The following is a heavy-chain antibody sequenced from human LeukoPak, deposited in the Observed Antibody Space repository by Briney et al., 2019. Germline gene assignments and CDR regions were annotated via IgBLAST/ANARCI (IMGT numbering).Heavy chain of an antibody. D-gene: IGHD3-3*01. V-gene: IGHV4-39*01. CDR3: ARRITISINWFDP. Sequence: SETLSLTSTVSGGSISSSSYYWGWIRQPPGKGLEWIGSIYYSGSTYYNPSLKSRVTISVDTSKNQFSLKLSSVTAADTAVYYCARRITISINWFDPWGQGTLVTVSS. J-gene: IGHJ5*02. CDR2: IYYSGST. CDR1: GGSISSSSYY.